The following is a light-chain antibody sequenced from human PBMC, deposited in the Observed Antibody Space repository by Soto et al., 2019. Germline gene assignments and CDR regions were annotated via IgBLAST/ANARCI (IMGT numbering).Light chain of an antibody. V-gene: IGLV1-47*01. J-gene: IGLJ2*01. CDR1: GSNIGSNY. Sequence: QSVLTQPPSASGTPGQRVTISCSGSGSNIGSNYVYWYQQLPGTAPKLLIYRNNQRPSGVPDRFSGSKSGTSASLAISGLRSEDEAAYYCAAWDDSLSGPVFGGGTKLTVL. CDR3: AAWDDSLSGPV. CDR2: RNN.